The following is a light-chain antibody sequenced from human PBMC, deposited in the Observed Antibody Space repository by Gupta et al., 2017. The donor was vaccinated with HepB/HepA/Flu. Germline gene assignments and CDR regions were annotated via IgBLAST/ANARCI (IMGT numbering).Light chain of an antibody. CDR2: DVS. J-gene: IGLJ2*01. CDR1: RDVGGYNY. CDR3: SSYATSSTLRV. Sequence: RDVGGYNYVSWYQQYPGQAPKLIIYDVSNRPSGVSTRFSGSMSGSTASLAISGLQGEDEADDFCSSYATSSTLRVFGGGTKVTVL. V-gene: IGLV2-14*03.